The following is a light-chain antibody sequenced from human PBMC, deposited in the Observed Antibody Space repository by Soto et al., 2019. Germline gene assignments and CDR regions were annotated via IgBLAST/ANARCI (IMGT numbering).Light chain of an antibody. V-gene: IGKV3-20*01. CDR2: GAS. CDR3: QLSGSTGT. Sequence: EIVLTQSPGTLSLSPGERGTLSCRASQSVSSGYLAWYQQKPGRAPRLLIYGASSRATGTPDRFSGSGSGTDFTLTISRLEPEDFAVYYCQLSGSTGTFGQGTKLEIK. CDR1: QSVSSGY. J-gene: IGKJ2*01.